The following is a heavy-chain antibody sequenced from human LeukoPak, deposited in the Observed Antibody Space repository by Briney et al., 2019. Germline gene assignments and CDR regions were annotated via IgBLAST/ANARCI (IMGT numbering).Heavy chain of an antibody. V-gene: IGHV3-23*01. D-gene: IGHD5-12*01. Sequence: GGSLRLSCAASGFTFSSYWMSWVRQAPGKGLEWVSAISGSGGSTYYADSVKGRFTISRDNSKNTLYLQMNSLRAEDTAVYYCAKDIFPDQWLRQGADYYYYGMDVWAKGPRSPSP. CDR2: ISGSGGST. CDR3: AKDIFPDQWLRQGADYYYYGMDV. CDR1: GFTFSSYW. J-gene: IGHJ6*02.